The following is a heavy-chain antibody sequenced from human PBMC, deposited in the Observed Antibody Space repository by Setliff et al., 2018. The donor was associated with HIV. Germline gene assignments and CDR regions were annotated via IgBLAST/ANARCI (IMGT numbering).Heavy chain of an antibody. CDR2: INHSGRT. CDR1: GGSFTGFY. Sequence: ASETLSLTCAVNGGSFTGFYWSWFRQPPGKGLEWIGEINHSGRTNYNPSLKSRATISMDASKNQFSLRLSTVTAADTAVYYCARVIRGVIITYDYYCIDVWGKGTTVTVSS. D-gene: IGHD3-10*01. CDR3: ARVIRGVIITYDYYCIDV. J-gene: IGHJ6*03. V-gene: IGHV4-34*01.